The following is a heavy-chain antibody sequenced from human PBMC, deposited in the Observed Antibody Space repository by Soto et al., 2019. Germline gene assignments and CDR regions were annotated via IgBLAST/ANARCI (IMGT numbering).Heavy chain of an antibody. CDR3: ARTRATPASRNLDY. CDR2: INPTGGT. V-gene: IGHV4-34*01. D-gene: IGHD1-1*01. Sequence: QVQLQQWGAGLLKPSETLSLTCAVYGGSFSGYYWSWVRQSPGKGLEWIGEINPTGGTNYNPSLMSRVTISVDTSKDQFSLQLSSVTAADTAVYYCARTRATPASRNLDYWGQGTLVTVSS. J-gene: IGHJ4*02. CDR1: GGSFSGYY.